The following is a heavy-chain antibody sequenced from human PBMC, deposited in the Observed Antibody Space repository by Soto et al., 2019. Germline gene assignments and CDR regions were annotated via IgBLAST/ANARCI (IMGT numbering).Heavy chain of an antibody. D-gene: IGHD1-26*01. V-gene: IGHV1-58*01. J-gene: IGHJ5*02. CDR2: IVVGSGNT. CDR1: GFTFTSSA. Sequence: ASVKVSCKASGFTFTSSAVQWVRQARGQRLEWIGWIVVGSGNTNYAQKFQERVTITRDMSTSTAYMELSSLRSEDTAVYYCAEEAPGVAASPRTLAPWGQGTLVTVSS. CDR3: AEEAPGVAASPRTLAP.